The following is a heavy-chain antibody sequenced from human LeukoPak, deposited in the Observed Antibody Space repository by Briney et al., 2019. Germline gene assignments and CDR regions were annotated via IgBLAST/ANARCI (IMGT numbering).Heavy chain of an antibody. CDR1: GYNFPIYW. Sequence: GESLKISCQGSGYNFPIYWIGWVRQMPGQGLEWMGIIYPDDSNTIYGPSFQGQVTISADKSINTAYLEWSSLKASDTAMYYCAIYGSGSYYNLNWFDPWGQGTLVTVSS. V-gene: IGHV5-51*01. D-gene: IGHD3-10*01. J-gene: IGHJ5*02. CDR3: AIYGSGSYYNLNWFDP. CDR2: IYPDDSNT.